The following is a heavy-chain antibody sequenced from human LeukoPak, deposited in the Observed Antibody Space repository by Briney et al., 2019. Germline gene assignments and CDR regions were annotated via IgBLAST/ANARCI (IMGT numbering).Heavy chain of an antibody. V-gene: IGHV1-2*02. D-gene: IGHD6-19*01. CDR3: ARGKSQYSSGWHLDY. J-gene: IGHJ4*02. Sequence: GASVKVSCKASGYTFTGYYMHWVRQAPGQGLEWMGWINPNSGGTNYAQKFQGRVTMTRDTSISTAYMELSRLRSDDTAVYYCARGKSQYSSGWHLDYWGQGTLVTVSS. CDR2: INPNSGGT. CDR1: GYTFTGYY.